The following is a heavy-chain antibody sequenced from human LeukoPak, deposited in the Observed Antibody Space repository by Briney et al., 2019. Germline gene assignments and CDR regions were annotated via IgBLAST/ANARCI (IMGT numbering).Heavy chain of an antibody. CDR3: ARDWPMVRGGGAFDI. V-gene: IGHV4-59*01. CDR1: GGSICSYY. J-gene: IGHJ3*02. D-gene: IGHD3-10*01. Sequence: PSETLSLTCTVSGGSICSYYWSWIRQPPGKGLEWIGYIYYSGSTNYNPSLKSRVTISVDTSKNQFSLKLSSVTAADTAVYYCARDWPMVRGGGAFDIWGQGTMVTVSS. CDR2: IYYSGST.